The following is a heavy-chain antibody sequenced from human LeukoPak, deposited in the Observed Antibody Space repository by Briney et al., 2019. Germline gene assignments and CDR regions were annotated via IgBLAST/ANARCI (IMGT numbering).Heavy chain of an antibody. V-gene: IGHV4-30-2*01. J-gene: IGHJ4*02. CDR2: IYHSGST. Sequence: SQTLSLTCTVSGGSISSGGYYWSWIRQPPGKGLEWIGYIYHSGSTYYNPSLKSRVTISVDRSKNQFSLKLSSVTAADTAVYYCARDRDYEFDYWGQETLVTVSS. CDR3: ARDRDYEFDY. CDR1: GGSISSGGYY. D-gene: IGHD4-17*01.